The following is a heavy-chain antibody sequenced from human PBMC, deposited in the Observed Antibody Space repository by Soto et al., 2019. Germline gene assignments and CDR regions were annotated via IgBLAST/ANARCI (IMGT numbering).Heavy chain of an antibody. CDR2: INAGNGNT. D-gene: IGHD6-19*01. CDR1: GYTFTSYA. V-gene: IGHV1-3*05. CDR3: ARVSGWYFLDY. J-gene: IGHJ4*01. Sequence: QVQLVQSGAEEKKPGASVKVSCKASGYTFTSYAMHWVRQAPGQRLEWMGWINAGNGNTKYSQKFQGRVTITRDTTASTVSMELSSLRSEDTAVYYCARVSGWYFLDYWGHGNLVTVSS.